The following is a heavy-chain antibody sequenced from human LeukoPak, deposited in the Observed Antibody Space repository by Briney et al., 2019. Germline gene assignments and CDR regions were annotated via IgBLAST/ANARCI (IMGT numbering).Heavy chain of an antibody. CDR3: ARDKDWGFDY. CDR2: VTRDSGIR. D-gene: IGHD7-27*01. Sequence: GGSLRLSCVASGFTFSSYSMNWVRQAPGKGLEWLSYVTRDSGIRSYVDSVKGRFTISRDNAKNSVYLQMNSLRDEDTAVYYCARDKDWGFDYWGQGVLVTVSS. CDR1: GFTFSSYS. J-gene: IGHJ4*02. V-gene: IGHV3-48*02.